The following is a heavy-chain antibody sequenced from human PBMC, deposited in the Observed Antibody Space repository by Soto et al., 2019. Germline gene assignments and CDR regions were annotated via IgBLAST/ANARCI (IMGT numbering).Heavy chain of an antibody. J-gene: IGHJ4*02. CDR2: IWYEGRNK. CDR1: GFTFRTYG. Sequence: QVQLVESGGGVVQPGTSLRLSCVASGFTFRTYGMHWVRQAPGKGLEWVTVIWYEGRNKYYADSVKGRFTISRDNSKNTVFLQMNSLRAEDTAVYYCARDLNHYFDYWGRGTLVTVSS. CDR3: ARDLNHYFDY. V-gene: IGHV3-33*01.